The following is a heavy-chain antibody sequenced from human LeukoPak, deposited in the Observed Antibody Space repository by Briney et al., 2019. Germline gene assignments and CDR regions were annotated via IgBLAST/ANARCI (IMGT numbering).Heavy chain of an antibody. V-gene: IGHV3-30*02. D-gene: IGHD4-17*01. CDR1: GFTFSSYG. J-gene: IGHJ4*02. Sequence: GGSLRLSCAASGFTFSSYGMHWVRQAPGKGLEWVAFIRYDGSNKYYADSVKGRFTISRDNAKNTLYLQMNRLRAEDTAVYYCXKDXXPSSXXXDYVGSXXXWGQGXLXTVX. CDR2: IRYDGSNK. CDR3: XKDXXPSSXXXDYVGSXXX.